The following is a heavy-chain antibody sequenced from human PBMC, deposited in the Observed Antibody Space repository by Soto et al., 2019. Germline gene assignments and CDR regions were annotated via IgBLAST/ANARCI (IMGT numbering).Heavy chain of an antibody. D-gene: IGHD3-10*01. J-gene: IGHJ4*02. CDR1: GFTFSRYG. V-gene: IGHV3-33*01. Sequence: LRLSCAASGFTFSRYGMHGVRQAPGKGVEWVAVIWYDGSNKYYADSVKGRFTISRDSSKHTLYLQMNSLRAEDTAVYYCARGRYYYGSGRSTVQDYWGQGTLVTVSS. CDR2: IWYDGSNK. CDR3: ARGRYYYGSGRSTVQDY.